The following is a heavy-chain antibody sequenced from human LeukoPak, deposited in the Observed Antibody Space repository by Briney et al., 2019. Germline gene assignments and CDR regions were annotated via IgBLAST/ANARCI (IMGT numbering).Heavy chain of an antibody. CDR3: AKDRRIWFGEFDAFDI. CDR1: GFTFSNYW. D-gene: IGHD3-10*01. V-gene: IGHV3-23*01. J-gene: IGHJ3*02. Sequence: GGSLRLSCAASGFTFSNYWMSWVRQAPGKGLEWVSAISGSGGSTYYADSVKGRFTISRDNSKNTLYLQMNSLRAEDTAVYYCAKDRRIWFGEFDAFDIWGQGTMVTVSS. CDR2: ISGSGGST.